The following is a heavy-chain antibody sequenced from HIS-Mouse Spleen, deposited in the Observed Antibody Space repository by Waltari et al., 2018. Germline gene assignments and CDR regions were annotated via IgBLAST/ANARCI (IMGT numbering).Heavy chain of an antibody. CDR3: AKFSYGSGSYFDY. CDR1: GFTFISYA. V-gene: IGHV3-23*01. Sequence: EVQLLESGGGLVQPGGSLRLSCAASGFTFISYAMSWVRPAPGKGLEWVSAISGSGGSTYYADSVKGRFTISRDNSKNTLYLQMNSLRAEDTAVYYCAKFSYGSGSYFDYWGQGTLVTVSS. D-gene: IGHD3-10*01. CDR2: ISGSGGST. J-gene: IGHJ4*02.